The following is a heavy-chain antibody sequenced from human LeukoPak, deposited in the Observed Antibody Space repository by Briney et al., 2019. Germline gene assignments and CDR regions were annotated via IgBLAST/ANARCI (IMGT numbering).Heavy chain of an antibody. J-gene: IGHJ4*02. V-gene: IGHV5-51*01. Sequence: GESLKISCKGSGYSFTNDWIGWVRQMPGKGLEWMAIIYPGDSDTRYSPSFQGQVTISADKSISTAYLQWSSLKASDTAMYYCARKDDYGDHELFDYWGQGTLVTVSS. CDR1: GYSFTNDW. D-gene: IGHD4-17*01. CDR2: IYPGDSDT. CDR3: ARKDDYGDHELFDY.